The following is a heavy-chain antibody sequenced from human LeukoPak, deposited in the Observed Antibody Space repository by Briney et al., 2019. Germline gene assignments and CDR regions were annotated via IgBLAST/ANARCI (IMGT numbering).Heavy chain of an antibody. CDR3: ARPSPDTAIAIDY. J-gene: IGHJ4*02. Sequence: PSETLSLTCAVYGGSFSGYYWSWIRQPPGKGLEWIGEINHSGSTNYNPSLKSRVTISVDTSKNQFSLKLSSVTAADTAVYYCARPSPDTAIAIDYWGQGTLVTVSS. V-gene: IGHV4-34*01. CDR1: GGSFSGYY. CDR2: INHSGST. D-gene: IGHD5-18*01.